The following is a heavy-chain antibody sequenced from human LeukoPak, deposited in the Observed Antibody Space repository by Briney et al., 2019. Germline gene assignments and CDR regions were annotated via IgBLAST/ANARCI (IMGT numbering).Heavy chain of an antibody. CDR2: MNPNSGNT. V-gene: IGHV1-8*01. CDR3: ARDWGYDFWSGYYYYMDV. CDR1: GYTFTSYD. Sequence: ASVKVSCKASGYTFTSYDINWVRQATGQGLEWMGWMNPNSGNTGYAQKFQGRVTMTRNTSISTAYMELSSLRSDDTAVYYCARDWGYDFWSGYYYYMDVWGKGTTVTVSS. D-gene: IGHD3-3*01. J-gene: IGHJ6*03.